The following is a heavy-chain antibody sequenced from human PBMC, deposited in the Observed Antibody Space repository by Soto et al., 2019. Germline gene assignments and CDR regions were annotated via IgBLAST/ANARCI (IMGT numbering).Heavy chain of an antibody. CDR1: GFTFSSYG. V-gene: IGHV3-33*01. D-gene: IGHD6-19*01. J-gene: IGHJ4*02. CDR3: ARDLACTFSSGWYEDGIVY. CDR2: IWYDGSNK. Sequence: PGGSLRLSCAASGFTFSSYGMHWVRQAPGKGLEWVAVIWYDGSNKYYADSVKGRFTISRDNSKNTLYLQMNSLRAEDTAVYYCARDLACTFSSGWYEDGIVYSGPGTRVTVSS.